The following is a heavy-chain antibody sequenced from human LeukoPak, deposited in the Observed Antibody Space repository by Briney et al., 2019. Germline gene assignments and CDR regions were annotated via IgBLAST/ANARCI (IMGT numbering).Heavy chain of an antibody. CDR1: GYTFTGYY. J-gene: IGHJ3*02. D-gene: IGHD3-16*01. CDR3: ARAGGFGRSFDI. CDR2: INPNSGGT. V-gene: IGHV1-2*02. Sequence: ASVKVSCKASGYTFTGYYMHCVRQAPGQGLEWMGWINPNSGGTNYAQKFQGRVTMTRDTSISTAYMELSRLRSDDTAVYYCARAGGFGRSFDIWGQGTMVTVSS.